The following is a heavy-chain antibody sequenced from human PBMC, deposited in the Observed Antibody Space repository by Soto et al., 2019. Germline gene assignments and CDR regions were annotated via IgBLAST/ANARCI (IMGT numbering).Heavy chain of an antibody. CDR2: ISGSGGST. CDR3: AIDLNQDYCSGGSCYSASNY. Sequence: PGGSLRLSCAASGFTFSSYAMSRVRQAPGKGLEWVSAISGSGGSTYYAYSVKGRFTISRDNSKNALYLQMNSLRAEDTAVYYCAIDLNQDYCSGGSCYSASNYWGQGTLVTVSS. D-gene: IGHD2-15*01. J-gene: IGHJ4*02. V-gene: IGHV3-23*01. CDR1: GFTFSSYA.